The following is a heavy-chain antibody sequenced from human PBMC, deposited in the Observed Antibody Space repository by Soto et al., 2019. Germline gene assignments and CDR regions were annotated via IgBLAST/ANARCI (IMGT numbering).Heavy chain of an antibody. V-gene: IGHV1-3*01. Sequence: ASVKVSCKASGYTFTSYAMHWVRQAPGQRLEWMGWINAGNGNTKYSQKFQGRVTITRDTSASTAYMELSSLRSEDTAVYYCARARYQLLPIDYWGQGTLVTVSS. D-gene: IGHD2-2*01. CDR1: GYTFTSYA. CDR2: INAGNGNT. CDR3: ARARYQLLPIDY. J-gene: IGHJ4*02.